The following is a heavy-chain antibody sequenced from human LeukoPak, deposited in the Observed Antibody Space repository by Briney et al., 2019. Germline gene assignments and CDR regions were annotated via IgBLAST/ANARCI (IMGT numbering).Heavy chain of an antibody. J-gene: IGHJ4*02. Sequence: GGSLRLSCAASGFTFSSYAMHWVRQAPGKGLEWVAVISYDGSNKYYADSVKGRFTISRDNSKNTLYLQMNSLRAEDTAVYYCAIYSYGYFDYWGQGTLVTVSS. CDR2: ISYDGSNK. V-gene: IGHV3-30*04. CDR3: AIYSYGYFDY. D-gene: IGHD5-18*01. CDR1: GFTFSSYA.